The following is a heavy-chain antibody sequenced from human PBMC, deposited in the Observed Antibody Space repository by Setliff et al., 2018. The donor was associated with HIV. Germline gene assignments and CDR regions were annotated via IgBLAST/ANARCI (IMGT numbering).Heavy chain of an antibody. J-gene: IGHJ5*02. V-gene: IGHV4-59*01. Sequence: ETLSLTCTVSGDSIGTYYWSWIRQPPGKGLEWIGHIYNSESTKYNPSLKSRVTISVDTSTNQFSLKLSSVTAADTAVYYCARGVYYYYDSDAYWCWFDPWGQGTLVTVSS. CDR2: IYNSEST. CDR1: GDSIGTYY. CDR3: ARGVYYYYDSDAYWCWFDP. D-gene: IGHD3-22*01.